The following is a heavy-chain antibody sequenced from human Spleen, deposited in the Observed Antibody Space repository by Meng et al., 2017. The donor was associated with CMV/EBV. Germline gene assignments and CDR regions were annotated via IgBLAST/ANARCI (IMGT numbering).Heavy chain of an antibody. V-gene: IGHV3-74*01. CDR1: GFTFSSYW. Sequence: EVQLVESWGGLIQPGGFLGFSCAACGFTFSSYWMHWVRQAPGKGLVWVSRINSGGSSTSYADSVKGRFTISRDNSKNTLYLQMNSLRAEDTAVYYCAGDVDTAMVWAYWGQGTLVTVSS. CDR2: INSGGSST. D-gene: IGHD5-18*01. J-gene: IGHJ4*02. CDR3: AGDVDTAMVWAY.